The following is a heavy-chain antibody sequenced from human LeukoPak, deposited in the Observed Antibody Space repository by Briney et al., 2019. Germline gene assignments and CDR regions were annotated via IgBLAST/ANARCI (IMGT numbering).Heavy chain of an antibody. CDR2: ISGNGEYT. Sequence: GRSLRLSCAASGFPFSDYYMSWIRQAPGKGLEWASYISGNGEYTKYADSVKGRFTIYRDNAKSSLYLQMDSLRAEDTGVYYCARDGYSSGWYFWGQGTMVTVSS. D-gene: IGHD6-19*01. CDR1: GFPFSDYY. CDR3: ARDGYSSGWYF. J-gene: IGHJ3*01. V-gene: IGHV3-11*06.